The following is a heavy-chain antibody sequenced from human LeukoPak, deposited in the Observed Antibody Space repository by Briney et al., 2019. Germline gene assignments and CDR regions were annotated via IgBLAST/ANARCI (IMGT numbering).Heavy chain of an antibody. CDR1: GYTFTSYG. CDR2: SIPLFGAT. V-gene: IGHV1-69*13. J-gene: IGHJ4*02. Sequence: SVKVSCKASGYTFTSYGISWVRQAPGQGLEWMGRSIPLFGATNYAQKFLGRVTITADESRTTAYMELSSLRSDDTAVYYCAREVPVAQSPGPLDFWGQGTLVIVSS. CDR3: AREVPVAQSPGPLDF. D-gene: IGHD2-21*01.